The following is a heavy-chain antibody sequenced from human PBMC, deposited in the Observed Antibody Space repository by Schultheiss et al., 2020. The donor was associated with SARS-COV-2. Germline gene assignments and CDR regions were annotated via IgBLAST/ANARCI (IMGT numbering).Heavy chain of an antibody. J-gene: IGHJ5*02. V-gene: IGHV3-33*06. Sequence: GGSLRLSCAASGFTFSSYGMHWVRQAPGKGLEWVAVIWYDGSNKYYADSVKGRFTISRDNSKNTLYLQMNSLRAEDTAVYYCAKDYFPAAISWFDPWGQGTLVTVSS. CDR2: IWYDGSNK. CDR3: AKDYFPAAISWFDP. D-gene: IGHD2-2*01. CDR1: GFTFSSYG.